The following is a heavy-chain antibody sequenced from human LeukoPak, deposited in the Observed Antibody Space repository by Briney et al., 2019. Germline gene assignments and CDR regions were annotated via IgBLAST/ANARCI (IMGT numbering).Heavy chain of an antibody. CDR3: ATVVPPPTTVTHYYYYYGMDV. Sequence: ASVTVSCTVSGYTLTELSMHWVRQAPGKGLEWMGGFDPEDGETIYAQKFQGRVTMTEDTSTDTAYMELSSLRSEDTAVYYCATVVPPPTTVTHYYYYYGMDVWGQGTTVTVSS. CDR1: GYTLTELS. CDR2: FDPEDGET. D-gene: IGHD4-11*01. V-gene: IGHV1-24*01. J-gene: IGHJ6*02.